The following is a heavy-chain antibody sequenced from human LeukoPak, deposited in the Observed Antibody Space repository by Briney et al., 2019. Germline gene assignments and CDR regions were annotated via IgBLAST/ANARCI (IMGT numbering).Heavy chain of an antibody. CDR1: GYSISSGYY. J-gene: IGHJ1*01. CDR3: ARGAGYSSSWYAEYFQH. D-gene: IGHD6-13*01. CDR2: IYHSGST. V-gene: IGHV4-38-2*02. Sequence: SEALSLTCTVSGYSISSGYYWGWLRQPPGKGLEWIGRIYHSGSTYYNPSLKSRVTISVDTSKNQFSLKLSSVTAADTAVYYCARGAGYSSSWYAEYFQHWGQGTLVTVSS.